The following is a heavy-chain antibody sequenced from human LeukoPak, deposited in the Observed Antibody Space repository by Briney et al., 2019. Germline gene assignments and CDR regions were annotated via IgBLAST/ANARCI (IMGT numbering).Heavy chain of an antibody. D-gene: IGHD3-22*01. CDR2: IYYSGST. J-gene: IGHJ4*02. CDR1: GFTFSDYY. CDR3: AREVRKYDSSGYYFDY. V-gene: IGHV4-59*01. Sequence: GSLRLSCAASGFTFSDYYMSWIRQPPGKGLEWIGYIYYSGSTNYNPSLKSRVTISVDTSKNQFSLKLSSVTAADTAVYYCAREVRKYDSSGYYFDYWGQGTLVTVSS.